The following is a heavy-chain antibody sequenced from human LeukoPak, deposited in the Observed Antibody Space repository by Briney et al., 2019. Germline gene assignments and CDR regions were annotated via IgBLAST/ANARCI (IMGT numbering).Heavy chain of an antibody. V-gene: IGHV4-31*03. J-gene: IGHJ4*02. D-gene: IGHD3-9*01. CDR3: ARGERYFDWLLGGFDY. Sequence: LSLTCTVSGGSISSGGYYWSWIRPHPGKGLEWIGYIYYSGSTYYNPSLKSRVTISVDTSKNQFSLKLSSVTAADTAVYYCARGERYFDWLLGGFDYWGQGTLVTVSS. CDR1: GGSISSGGYY. CDR2: IYYSGST.